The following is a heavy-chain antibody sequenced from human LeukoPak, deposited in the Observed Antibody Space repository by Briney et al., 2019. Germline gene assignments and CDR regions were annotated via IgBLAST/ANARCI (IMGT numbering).Heavy chain of an antibody. Sequence: GSLRLFLATPGFNVNSKYQSWVRQAPGKGLEWGSGNYNGGSTYYADSVKGRFTISRDNSKNTLYLQMNSLRAEDTAVYYCARGREGRYYDSSGYYYYFDYWGQGTLVTVSS. CDR2: NYNGGST. D-gene: IGHD3-22*01. CDR1: GFNVNSKY. J-gene: IGHJ4*02. V-gene: IGHV3-53*01. CDR3: ARGREGRYYDSSGYYYYFDY.